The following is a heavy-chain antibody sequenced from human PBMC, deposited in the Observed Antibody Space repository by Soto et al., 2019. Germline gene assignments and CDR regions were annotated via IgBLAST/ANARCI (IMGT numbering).Heavy chain of an antibody. CDR2: IWYDGSNK. J-gene: IGHJ3*02. Sequence: GGSLRLSCAASGFTFSSYGMHWVRQAPGKGLEWVAVIWYDGSNKYYADSVKGRFTISRDNSKNTLYLQMNSLRAEDTAVYYCARVAQWEPKARSAFDIWGQGTMVTVSS. CDR1: GFTFSSYG. V-gene: IGHV3-33*01. CDR3: ARVAQWEPKARSAFDI. D-gene: IGHD1-26*01.